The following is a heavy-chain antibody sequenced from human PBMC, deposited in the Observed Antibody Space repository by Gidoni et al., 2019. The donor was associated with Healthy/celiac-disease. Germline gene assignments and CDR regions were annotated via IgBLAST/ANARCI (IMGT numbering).Heavy chain of an antibody. CDR2: INPNSGGT. D-gene: IGHD4-4*01. CDR1: GDTFTGYY. V-gene: IGHV1-2*02. J-gene: IGHJ6*02. Sequence: QVQLVQSGAEVTKTGASVKFSFKAYGDTFTGYYMHWVQQAPVQGLEWMEWINPNSGGTNYAQKFQGRVTMTRDTSISTAYMELSRLRSDDTAVYYCATLVTVNYYYGMDVWGQGTTVTVSS. CDR3: ATLVTVNYYYGMDV.